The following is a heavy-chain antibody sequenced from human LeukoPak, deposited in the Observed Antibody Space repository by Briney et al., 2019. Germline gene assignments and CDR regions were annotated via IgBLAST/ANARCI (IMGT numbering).Heavy chain of an antibody. CDR2: IYYSGSA. CDR1: GGSIRSYY. J-gene: IGHJ4*02. D-gene: IGHD3-10*01. Sequence: SETLSLTCTVSGGSIRSYYWSWIRQPPGKGLEWIGYIYYSGSANYNPSLKSRVTISVDTSKNQFSLKLTSVTAADTAVYYCARATRLTMVRGTYYFDYWGQGTLVTVSS. CDR3: ARATRLTMVRGTYYFDY. V-gene: IGHV4-59*08.